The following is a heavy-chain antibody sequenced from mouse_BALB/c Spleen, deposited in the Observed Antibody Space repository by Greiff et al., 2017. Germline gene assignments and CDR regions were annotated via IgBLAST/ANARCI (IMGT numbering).Heavy chain of an antibody. CDR3: ARRKYYAMDY. CDR2: IYPGDGDT. CDR1: GYAFSSSW. V-gene: IGHV1-82*01. Sequence: QVQLQQSGPELVKPGASVKISCKASGYAFSSSWMNWVKQRPGQGLEWIGRIYPGDGDTNYNGKFKGKATLTADKSSSTAYMQLSSLTSVDSAVYFCARRKYYAMDYWGQGTSVTVSS. J-gene: IGHJ4*01.